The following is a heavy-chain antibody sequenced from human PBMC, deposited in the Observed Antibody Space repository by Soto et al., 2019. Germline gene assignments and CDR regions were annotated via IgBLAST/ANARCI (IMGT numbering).Heavy chain of an antibody. D-gene: IGHD3-22*01. Sequence: GGSLRLSCAASGFTFSNYNMNWVRQAPGKGLEWVSSISSSSSYIDYADSVKGRFTISRDNVKNSLYLQMNSLRAEDTAVYYCARDLTAITMIGGYTQNYCYGMDVWGQGTTVTVSS. J-gene: IGHJ6*02. CDR3: ARDLTAITMIGGYTQNYCYGMDV. CDR1: GFTFSNYN. CDR2: ISSSSSYI. V-gene: IGHV3-21*01.